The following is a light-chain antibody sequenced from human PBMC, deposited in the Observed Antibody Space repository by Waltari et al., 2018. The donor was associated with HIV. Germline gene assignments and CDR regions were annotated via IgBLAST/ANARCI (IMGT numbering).Light chain of an antibody. V-gene: IGKV1-5*03. CDR1: QNINSW. CDR2: KTS. J-gene: IGKJ1*01. CDR3: QQYNTFST. Sequence: DIQMTQSPSTLSASIGDRVTITCRASQNINSWLAWYQQKPGKAPKLLIYKTSSLESWVPSRFSGSRAGTEFTLTISSLQPDDFATYYCQQYNTFSTFGQGTKVEIK.